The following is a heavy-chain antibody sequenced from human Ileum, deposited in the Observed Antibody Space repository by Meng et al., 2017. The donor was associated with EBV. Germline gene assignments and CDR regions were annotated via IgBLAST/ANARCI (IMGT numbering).Heavy chain of an antibody. Sequence: QGQLQHGGAGMFRTSDPPSLPCAGNGGSLSGAYWNWTRQPQGKGLEWLGEIIHGGSPSYNPSLKSRVTISIDTSNNQLSLMLSSVTAADTAVYYCARRPTGMDYWGQGTLVTVSS. V-gene: IGHV4-34*12. J-gene: IGHJ4*02. CDR1: GGSLSGAY. D-gene: IGHD2-8*02. CDR2: IIHGGSP. CDR3: ARRPTGMDY.